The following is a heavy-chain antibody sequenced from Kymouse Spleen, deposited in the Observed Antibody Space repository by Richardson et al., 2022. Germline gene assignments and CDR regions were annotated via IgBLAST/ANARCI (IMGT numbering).Heavy chain of an antibody. CDR3: ARDKESSWSSYYYYYGMDV. Sequence: QVQLVQSGAEVKKPGASVKVSCKASGYTFTSYGISWVRQAPGQGLEWMGWISAYNGNTNYAQKLQGRVTMTTDTSTSTAYMELRSLRSDDTAVYYCARDKESSWSSYYYYYGMDVWGQGTTVTVSS. V-gene: IGHV1-18*01. CDR2: ISAYNGNT. J-gene: IGHJ6*02. D-gene: IGHD6-13*01. CDR1: GYTFTSYG.